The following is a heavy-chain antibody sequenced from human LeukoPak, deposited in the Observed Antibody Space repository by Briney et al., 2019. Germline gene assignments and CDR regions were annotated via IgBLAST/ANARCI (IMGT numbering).Heavy chain of an antibody. CDR3: ARATFYYGSGGRYYFDY. V-gene: IGHV3-23*01. Sequence: GVSLRLSCTASVFTFSTYSMTWVRQAPGKGVEWVSSISGSGRSTYYADSVKGRFTISSANARDTLYLQMHSLSAEDTAMYFCARATFYYGSGGRYYFDYWGQGTLVTVSS. CDR2: ISGSGRST. D-gene: IGHD3-10*01. J-gene: IGHJ4*02. CDR1: VFTFSTYS.